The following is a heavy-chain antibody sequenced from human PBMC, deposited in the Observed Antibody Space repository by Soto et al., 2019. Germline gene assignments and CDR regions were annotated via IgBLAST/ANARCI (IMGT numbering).Heavy chain of an antibody. Sequence: LRLSFEASGFDFRIYEMNWVRQAPGKGLEWLSYIGSTGSTIYYADSVKGRFTISRDDGKNSVYLQMNTLRAEDTAVYYCARRGYSGYDWGWYFDFWGQGTPVTVSS. CDR3: ARRGYSGYDWGWYFDF. D-gene: IGHD5-12*01. V-gene: IGHV3-48*03. CDR1: GFDFRIYE. CDR2: IGSTGSTI. J-gene: IGHJ4*02.